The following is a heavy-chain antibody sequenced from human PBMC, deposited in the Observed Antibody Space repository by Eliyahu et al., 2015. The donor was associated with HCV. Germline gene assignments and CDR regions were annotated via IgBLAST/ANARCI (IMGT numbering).Heavy chain of an antibody. V-gene: IGHV3-30*18. Sequence: QVQLVESGGGVVQPGRSLRLSCAASGFTFSSYGMHXXRQAPGKGLEWVAVISYDGSNKYYADSVKGRFTISRDNSKNTLYLQMNSLRAEDTAVYYCAKTVGTPPGYFDYWGQGTLVTVSS. CDR3: AKTVGTPPGYFDY. CDR1: GFTFSSYG. D-gene: IGHD1-26*01. CDR2: ISYDGSNK. J-gene: IGHJ4*02.